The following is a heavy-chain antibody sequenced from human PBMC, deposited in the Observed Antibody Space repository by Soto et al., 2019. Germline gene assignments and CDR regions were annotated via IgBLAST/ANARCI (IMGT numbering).Heavy chain of an antibody. Sequence: EVQLVESGGGLVQPGGSLRLSCAASGFTFGRHWMHWIRQTPGEGLVSISRVNPEATITDYADSVRGRFIISRDNAKSTLYLETHSLTAEDTGVYYCARPKGAAYSAFDIWGQGTKVTVSS. J-gene: IGHJ3*02. V-gene: IGHV3-74*01. CDR2: VNPEATIT. D-gene: IGHD2-21*01. CDR3: ARPKGAAYSAFDI. CDR1: GFTFGRHW.